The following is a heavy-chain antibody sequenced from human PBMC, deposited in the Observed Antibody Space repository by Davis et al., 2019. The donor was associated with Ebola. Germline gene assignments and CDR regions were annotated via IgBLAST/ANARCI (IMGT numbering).Heavy chain of an antibody. CDR3: ARGLVIANLDY. CDR2: ISYDGSNK. D-gene: IGHD2-21*01. Sequence: GESLKISCAASGFTFSSYGMHWVRQAPGTGLEWVAFISYDGSNKYYADSVKGRFTISRDNAKNSLYLQMNSLRAEDTAVYYCARGLVIANLDYWGQGTLVTVSS. J-gene: IGHJ4*02. V-gene: IGHV3-30*03. CDR1: GFTFSSYG.